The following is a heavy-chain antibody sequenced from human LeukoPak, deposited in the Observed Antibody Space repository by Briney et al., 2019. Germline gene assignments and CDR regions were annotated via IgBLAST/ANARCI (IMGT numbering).Heavy chain of an antibody. CDR2: ISSSSSSM. V-gene: IGHV3-48*01. Sequence: PGGSLRLSXAASGFTFSSYSMNWVRQAPGKGPEWVSYISSSSSSMYYADSVKGRFTISRDNAKNSLFLQMNSLRAEDTAVYYCARHGSSWPYYFDYWGQGTLVAVSS. CDR3: ARHGSSWPYYFDY. J-gene: IGHJ4*02. CDR1: GFTFSSYS. D-gene: IGHD6-13*01.